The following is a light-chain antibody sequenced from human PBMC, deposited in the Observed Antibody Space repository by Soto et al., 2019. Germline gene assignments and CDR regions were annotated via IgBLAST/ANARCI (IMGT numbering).Light chain of an antibody. CDR1: SGSIASNY. V-gene: IGLV6-57*02. Sequence: NFMLTQPHSVSESPGKTVTISCTGSSGSIASNYVQWYQQRPGSAPTTVIYEDNQRPSGVPDRFSGSIDSSSNSASLTIYGLKTEDEADYYWQSYDSSNRGVFGGGTKLTVL. J-gene: IGLJ3*02. CDR3: QSYDSSNRGV. CDR2: EDN.